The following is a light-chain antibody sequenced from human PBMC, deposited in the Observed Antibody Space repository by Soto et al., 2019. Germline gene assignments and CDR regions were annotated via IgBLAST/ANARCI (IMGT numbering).Light chain of an antibody. CDR3: CLYIGATTYV. CDR2: EVV. J-gene: IGLJ1*01. V-gene: IGLV2-8*01. Sequence: QAVLTQPPSASGSPGQSVTISCTGTKNDIGVYDFVSWYQHHPGKAPRLIIYEVVQRPSGVPDRFSGSTSVNSASLTISGLQADDEADYYCCLYIGATTYVFGTGTKLTVL. CDR1: KNDIGVYDF.